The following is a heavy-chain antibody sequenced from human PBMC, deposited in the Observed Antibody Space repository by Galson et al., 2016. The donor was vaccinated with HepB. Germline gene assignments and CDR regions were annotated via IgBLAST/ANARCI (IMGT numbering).Heavy chain of an antibody. J-gene: IGHJ4*02. Sequence: SLRLSCAASGFSFDDYGMHWVRHRPGKGLEWVSGVTWDSGSEGYADSVKGRFTISRDNAKNSLYLQMNSLRAEDTAVYYCARVRVGFHYWGQGTLVTVSS. CDR2: VTWDSGSE. CDR1: GFSFDDYG. CDR3: ARVRVGFHY. V-gene: IGHV3-9*01. D-gene: IGHD3-16*01.